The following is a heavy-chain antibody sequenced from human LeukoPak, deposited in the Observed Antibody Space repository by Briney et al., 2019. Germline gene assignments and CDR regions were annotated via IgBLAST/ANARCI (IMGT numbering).Heavy chain of an antibody. CDR3: ARITDYYYDSSGYLDY. Sequence: GGSLRLFCAASPFTFSSYWMSRVRQAPGKGLEWVANIKQDGSEKYYVDSVKGRFTISRDNARNSLSLQMHSLRAEDTAVYYCARITDYYYDSSGYLDYWGQGTLVTVSS. D-gene: IGHD3-22*01. V-gene: IGHV3-7*01. CDR2: IKQDGSEK. J-gene: IGHJ4*02. CDR1: PFTFSSYW.